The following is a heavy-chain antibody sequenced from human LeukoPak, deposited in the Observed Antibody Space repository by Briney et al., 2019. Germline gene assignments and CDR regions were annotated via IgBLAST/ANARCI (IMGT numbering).Heavy chain of an antibody. V-gene: IGHV3-30*02. J-gene: IGHJ4*02. Sequence: GGSLRLSCAASGFTFNSYGMHWVRQAPGKGLEWVAFIRYDGNNKYYADSVKGRFTISRDNAKNSLYLQMNSLRAEDTAVYYCARGGSYYVPAYWGQGTLVTVSS. CDR3: ARGGSYYVPAY. CDR1: GFTFNSYG. D-gene: IGHD1-26*01. CDR2: IRYDGNNK.